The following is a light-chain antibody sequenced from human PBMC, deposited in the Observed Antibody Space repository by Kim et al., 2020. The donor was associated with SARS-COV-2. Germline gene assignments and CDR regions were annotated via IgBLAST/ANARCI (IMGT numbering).Light chain of an antibody. CDR3: QQRSNWPPIT. V-gene: IGKV3-11*01. J-gene: IGKJ5*01. Sequence: SPGERATPPCRATQSVISYFAWYQQKPGQAPRLLIYDASNRATSIPARFSGSGSGTDFTLTISSLEPEDFAVYYCQQRSNWPPITFGQGTRLEIK. CDR1: QSVISY. CDR2: DAS.